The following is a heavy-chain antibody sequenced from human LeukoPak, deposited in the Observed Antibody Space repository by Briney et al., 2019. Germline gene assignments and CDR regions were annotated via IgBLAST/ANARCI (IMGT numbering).Heavy chain of an antibody. CDR1: AGSFSGYY. CDR3: ARDLELYYDFWSGYYMDV. Sequence: PSETLSLTCAVYAGSFSGYYWSWIRQPPGKGLEWIGEINHSGSTNYNPSLKSRVAISVDTSKNQFSLKLSSVTAADTAVYYCARDLELYYDFWSGYYMDVWGKGTTVTVSS. CDR2: INHSGST. J-gene: IGHJ6*03. V-gene: IGHV4-34*01. D-gene: IGHD3-3*01.